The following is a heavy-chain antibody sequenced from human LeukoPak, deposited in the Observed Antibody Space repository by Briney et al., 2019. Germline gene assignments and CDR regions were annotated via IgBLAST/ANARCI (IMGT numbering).Heavy chain of an antibody. Sequence: SETLSLTCTVSGGSISSYYWSWIRQPPGKGLEWIGYIYYSGSTNYNPSLKSRVTISVDTSKNQFSLKLSSVTAADTAAYYCARGGGSHLADYWGQGTLVTVSS. V-gene: IGHV4-59*01. CDR1: GGSISSYY. D-gene: IGHD2-15*01. CDR2: IYYSGST. CDR3: ARGGGSHLADY. J-gene: IGHJ4*02.